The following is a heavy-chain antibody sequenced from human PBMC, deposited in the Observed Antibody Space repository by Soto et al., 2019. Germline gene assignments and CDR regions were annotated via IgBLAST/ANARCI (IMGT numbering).Heavy chain of an antibody. CDR1: GYTFTSYA. CDR2: INAGNGNT. CDR3: AGSGYSGYDVFDY. J-gene: IGHJ4*02. V-gene: IGHV1-3*01. D-gene: IGHD5-12*01. Sequence: QVQLVQSGAEVKKPGASVKVSCKASGYTFTSYAMHWVRQAPGQRLEWMGWINAGNGNTKYSQKFEGRVTITRDTSASTAYMELSSLRSEDTAVYYCAGSGYSGYDVFDYWGQGTLVTVSS.